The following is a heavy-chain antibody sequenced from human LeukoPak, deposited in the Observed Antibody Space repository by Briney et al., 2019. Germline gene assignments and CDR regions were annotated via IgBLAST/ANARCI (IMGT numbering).Heavy chain of an antibody. CDR3: ARVKVYGDYYDAFDI. Sequence: SETLSLTCAVYGGSFSGYYWSWIRQPPGKGLEWIGEINHSGSTNYNPSLKSRVTISVDTSKNQFFLKLSSVTAADAAVYYCARVKVYGDYYDAFDIWGQGTMVTVSS. J-gene: IGHJ3*02. D-gene: IGHD4-17*01. CDR2: INHSGST. CDR1: GGSFSGYY. V-gene: IGHV4-34*01.